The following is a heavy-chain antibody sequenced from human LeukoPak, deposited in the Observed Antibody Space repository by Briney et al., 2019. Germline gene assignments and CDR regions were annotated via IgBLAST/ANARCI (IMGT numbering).Heavy chain of an antibody. V-gene: IGHV4-59*01. D-gene: IGHD2-21*02. CDR2: IYYSGST. Sequence: SETLSLTCTVSGGSISSYYWSWIRQPPGKGLEWIGYIYYSGSTNYNPSLKSRVTISVDTSKNQFSLKLSSVTAADTAVYYCARVRGDYYFDYWGQGTLVTVSS. CDR1: GGSISSYY. J-gene: IGHJ4*02. CDR3: ARVRGDYYFDY.